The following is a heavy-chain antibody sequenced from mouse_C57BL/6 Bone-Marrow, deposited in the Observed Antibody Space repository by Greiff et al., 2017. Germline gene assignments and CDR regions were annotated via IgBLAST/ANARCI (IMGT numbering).Heavy chain of an antibody. D-gene: IGHD2-1*01. CDR2: IDPENGDT. CDR1: GFNIKDDY. Sequence: EVKLQESGAELVRPGASVKLSCTASGFNIKDDYMHWVKQRPEQGLEWIGWIDPENGDTEYASKFQGKATITADTSSNTAYLQLSSLTSEDTAVYYCTTYYGNSGGQGTTLTVSS. V-gene: IGHV14-4*01. CDR3: TTYYGNS. J-gene: IGHJ2*01.